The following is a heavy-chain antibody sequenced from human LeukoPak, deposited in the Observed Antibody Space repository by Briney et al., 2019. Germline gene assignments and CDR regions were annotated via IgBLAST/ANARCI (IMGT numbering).Heavy chain of an antibody. J-gene: IGHJ6*02. CDR1: GFTFSSYW. CDR2: IKQDGSEK. CDR3: ARERVVVTAIEDCYYGMDV. Sequence: GSLRLSCAASGFTFSSYWMSWVRQAPGTGLEWVANIKQDGSEKYYVDSVKGRFTISRDNAKNTLYLQMNSLRAEDTAVYYCARERVVVTAIEDCYYGMDVWGQGTTVTVSS. V-gene: IGHV3-7*01. D-gene: IGHD2-21*02.